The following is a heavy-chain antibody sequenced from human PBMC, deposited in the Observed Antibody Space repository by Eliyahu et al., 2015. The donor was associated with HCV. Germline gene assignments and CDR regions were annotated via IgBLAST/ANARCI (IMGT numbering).Heavy chain of an antibody. Sequence: EVQLVESGGGLVQTGGSLXLSCTASGFTFGSHWMTWFRQAPXRGLEWVANIKRDGSDQYYADSVKGRFTISRDNAKNSLFLEMNSLRADDSAIYYCARGPTFGGSTDFFDSWGQGTLVTVSS. CDR2: IKRDGSDQ. CDR3: ARGPTFGGSTDFFDS. CDR1: GFTFGSHW. D-gene: IGHD4-23*01. V-gene: IGHV3-7*03. J-gene: IGHJ5*01.